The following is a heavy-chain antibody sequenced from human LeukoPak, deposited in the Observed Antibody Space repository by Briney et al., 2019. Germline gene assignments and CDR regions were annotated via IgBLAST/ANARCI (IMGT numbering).Heavy chain of an antibody. CDR2: IYYSGST. CDR3: ARVYCSSTSCYTYAFDI. V-gene: IGHV4-59*01. D-gene: IGHD2-2*02. CDR1: GGSISSYY. Sequence: SETLSLTCTVSGGSISSYYWSWIRQPPGKGLEWIGYIYYSGSTNYNPSLESRVTISVDTSKNQFSLKLSSVTAADTAVYYCARVYCSSTSCYTYAFDIWGQGTMVTVSS. J-gene: IGHJ3*02.